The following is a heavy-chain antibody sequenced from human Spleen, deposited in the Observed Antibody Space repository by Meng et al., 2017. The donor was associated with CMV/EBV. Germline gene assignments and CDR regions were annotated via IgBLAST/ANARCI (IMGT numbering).Heavy chain of an antibody. CDR3: ARATTVVTAWVDP. J-gene: IGHJ5*02. CDR1: VLTFSIYA. D-gene: IGHD4-23*01. V-gene: IGHV3-23*01. Sequence: ACVLTFSIYAMSWVRQAPGKGLEWVSGISGGGGSTYYADSAKGRFTISRDNSKNTLYLQMNSLRAEDTAIYHCARATTVVTAWVDPWGQGTLVTVSS. CDR2: ISGGGGST.